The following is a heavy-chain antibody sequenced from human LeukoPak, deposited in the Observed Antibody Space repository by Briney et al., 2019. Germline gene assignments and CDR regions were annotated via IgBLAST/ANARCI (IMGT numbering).Heavy chain of an antibody. V-gene: IGHV4-34*01. CDR2: INHSGST. CDR3: ARGLYYDFWSGYLYYFDY. J-gene: IGHJ4*02. CDR1: GGSFSGYY. Sequence: SETLSLTCAVYGGSFSGYYWSWIRQPPGKGLEWTGEINHSGSTNYNPSLKSRVTISVDTSKNQFSLKLSSVTAADTAVYYCARGLYYDFWSGYLYYFDYWGQGTLVTVSS. D-gene: IGHD3-3*01.